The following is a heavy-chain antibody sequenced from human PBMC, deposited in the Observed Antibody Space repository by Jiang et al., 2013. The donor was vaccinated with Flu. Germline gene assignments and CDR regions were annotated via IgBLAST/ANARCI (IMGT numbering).Heavy chain of an antibody. CDR3: ARDRDSSGYYPTMDV. CDR1: GYTFTGYY. Sequence: SGAEVKKPGASVKVSCKASGYTFTGYYMHWVRQAPGQGLEWMGWISAYDGKTDYAQKFQGRFTMTTDTSTTTVYMEMRSLRSDDTAVYYCARDRDSSGYYPTMDVWGQGTTVTVSS. D-gene: IGHD3-22*01. V-gene: IGHV1-18*04. CDR2: ISAYDGKT. J-gene: IGHJ6*02.